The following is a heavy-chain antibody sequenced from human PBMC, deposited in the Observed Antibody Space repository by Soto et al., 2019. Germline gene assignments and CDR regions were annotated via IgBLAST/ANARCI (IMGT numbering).Heavy chain of an antibody. CDR2: ISGYNGNT. Sequence: QVQLVQSGAEMKQPGASVKVSCKTSGYAFSGYRLSWVRQGPGQGLAWMGWISGYNGNTDYAQKFQGRVTMTTDTSTSTAYMELRILRSDDTAVYYCARDLGPPNWFDSWGQGTLVTVSS. D-gene: IGHD2-8*01. CDR1: GYAFSGYR. CDR3: ARDLGPPNWFDS. J-gene: IGHJ5*01. V-gene: IGHV1-18*01.